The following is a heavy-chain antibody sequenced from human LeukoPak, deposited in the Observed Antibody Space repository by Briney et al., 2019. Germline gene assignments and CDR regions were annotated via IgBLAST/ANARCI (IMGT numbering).Heavy chain of an antibody. D-gene: IGHD6-19*01. J-gene: IGHJ6*02. CDR1: GGTFSSYA. Sequence: SVKVSFKASGGTFSSYAISWVRQAPGQGLEWMGRIIPILGIANYAQKFQGRVAITADKSTSTAYMELSSLRYEDTAVYYCAREQWLDRGPEDYYSYGMDVWGQGTTVTVSS. V-gene: IGHV1-69*04. CDR3: AREQWLDRGPEDYYSYGMDV. CDR2: IIPILGIA.